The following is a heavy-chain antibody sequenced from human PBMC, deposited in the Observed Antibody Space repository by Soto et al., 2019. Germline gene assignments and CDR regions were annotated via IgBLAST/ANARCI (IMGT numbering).Heavy chain of an antibody. V-gene: IGHV3-23*01. CDR1: GFTFSSYA. Sequence: EVQLLESGGGLVKPGGSLRLSCAASGFTFSSYAMSWVRQAPGKGLEWVSAISGSGGSTYYADSVKGRFTISRDNSKNTLYLQMNSLRAEDTAVYYCAKVVKRDYYDSSGYLYWGQGTLVTVSS. D-gene: IGHD3-22*01. J-gene: IGHJ4*02. CDR3: AKVVKRDYYDSSGYLY. CDR2: ISGSGGST.